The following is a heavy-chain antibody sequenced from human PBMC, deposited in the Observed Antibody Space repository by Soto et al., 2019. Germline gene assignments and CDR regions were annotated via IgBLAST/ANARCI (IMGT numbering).Heavy chain of an antibody. D-gene: IGHD6-13*01. CDR3: ARGRIAAACTNLRHYYYYMDV. CDR2: INYSGST. CDR1: GGSISSSSYY. J-gene: IGHJ6*03. Sequence: SETLSLTCTVSGGSISSSSYYWGWIRQPPGKGLEWIGSINYSGSTYYNPSLKSRVTISVDTSKNQFSLKLSSVTAADTAVYYCARGRIAAACTNLRHYYYYMDVWGKGTTVTVSS. V-gene: IGHV4-39*07.